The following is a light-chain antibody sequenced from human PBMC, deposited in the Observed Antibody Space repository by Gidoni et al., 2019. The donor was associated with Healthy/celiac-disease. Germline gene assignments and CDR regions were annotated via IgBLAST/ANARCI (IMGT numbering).Light chain of an antibody. J-gene: IGKJ5*01. CDR2: DAS. CDR3: QQRSNWPPT. V-gene: IGKV3-11*01. Sequence: EIVLTQSPATLSLSPGERATLSCRASQSVSSYLAWYQQKPGQAPRLLISDASNRATGIPARFSGSGSGTDFTLTISSLEPEDFAVYYCQQRSNWPPTFGQXTRLEIK. CDR1: QSVSSY.